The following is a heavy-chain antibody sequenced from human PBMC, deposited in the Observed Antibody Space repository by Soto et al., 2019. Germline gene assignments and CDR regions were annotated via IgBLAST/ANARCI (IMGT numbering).Heavy chain of an antibody. CDR3: AKDYYDFWSGYYMTGNV. D-gene: IGHD3-3*01. Sequence: PGGSLRLSCAASGFTFSSSGMHWVRQAPGKGLEWVAVISYDGSNKFYADSVKGRFTISRDNFRNTLYLQMNSLRAEDTAVYYCAKDYYDFWSGYYMTGNVWGQGTLVTAPQ. J-gene: IGHJ4*02. CDR1: GFTFSSSG. V-gene: IGHV3-30*18. CDR2: ISYDGSNK.